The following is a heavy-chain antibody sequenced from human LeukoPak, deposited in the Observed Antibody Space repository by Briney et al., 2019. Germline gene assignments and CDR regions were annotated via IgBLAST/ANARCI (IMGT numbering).Heavy chain of an antibody. D-gene: IGHD5-18*01. CDR3: ARTVGYSYGYRY. J-gene: IGHJ4*02. Sequence: SGTLSLTCSVSGGSINNYYWTWIRQPAGKGLEWIGHISTLGSTYYNPSLKSRVTISVDTSKNQFSLKLSSVTAADTAVYYCARTVGYSYGYRYWGQGTLVTVSS. V-gene: IGHV4-4*07. CDR2: ISTLGST. CDR1: GGSINNYY.